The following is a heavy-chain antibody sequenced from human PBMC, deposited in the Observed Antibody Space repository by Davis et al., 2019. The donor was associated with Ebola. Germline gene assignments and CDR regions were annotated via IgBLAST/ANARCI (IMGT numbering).Heavy chain of an antibody. CDR1: GFTFSESW. J-gene: IGHJ4*02. V-gene: IGHV3-7*01. D-gene: IGHD3-9*01. Sequence: PGGSLRLSCAASGFTFSESWMAWVRQAPGKGLEWVANMKGDGSLENYVDSVKGRFTISRDNSKSTLFLQMNSLRAEDTAVYYCAAINYDIFTGYYQDYWGQGTQVTVSS. CDR3: AAINYDIFTGYYQDY. CDR2: MKGDGSLE.